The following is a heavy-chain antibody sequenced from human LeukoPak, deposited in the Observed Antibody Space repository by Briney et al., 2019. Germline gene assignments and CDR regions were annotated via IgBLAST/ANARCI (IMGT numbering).Heavy chain of an antibody. D-gene: IGHD2-2*01. CDR3: ARDPVPATRLGGYNWFDP. J-gene: IGHJ5*02. CDR2: IDPKSGAT. CDR1: GYTFTGYY. Sequence: ASVKVSCKASGYTFTGYYMHWVRQAPGQGLEWMAWIDPKSGATNYAQRFQGRVTMTRDTSISTAYMELSRLRSDDTAVYYCARDPVPATRLGGYNWFDPWGQGTLVTVSS. V-gene: IGHV1-2*02.